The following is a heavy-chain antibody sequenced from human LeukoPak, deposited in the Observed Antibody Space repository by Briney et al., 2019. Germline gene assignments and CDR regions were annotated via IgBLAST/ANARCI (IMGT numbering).Heavy chain of an antibody. CDR1: GYIFTSYW. CDR2: IDPSDSYT. D-gene: IGHD6-19*01. J-gene: IGHJ6*04. V-gene: IGHV5-10-1*01. CDR3: ARSPGYSSGWGDV. Sequence: GESMSISCEGSGYIFTSYWISWVRQIPGKGLEWMGRIDPSDSYTNYSPSFQGHVTISADKSISTAYLQWSSLKASDTAMYYCARSPGYSSGWGDVWGKGTTVTVSS.